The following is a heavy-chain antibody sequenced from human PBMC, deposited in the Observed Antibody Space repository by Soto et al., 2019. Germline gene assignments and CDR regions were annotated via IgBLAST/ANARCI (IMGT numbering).Heavy chain of an antibody. J-gene: IGHJ6*03. D-gene: IGHD1-26*01. Sequence: SETLSLTCAVYGVSFSGYYWSWIRQPPGKGLEWIGEINHSGSTNYNPSLKSRVTISVDTSKNQFSLKLSSVTAADTAVYYCARNGATPGDTYYYYYYMDVWGKGTTVTVSS. CDR3: ARNGATPGDTYYYYYYMDV. CDR2: INHSGST. CDR1: GVSFSGYY. V-gene: IGHV4-34*01.